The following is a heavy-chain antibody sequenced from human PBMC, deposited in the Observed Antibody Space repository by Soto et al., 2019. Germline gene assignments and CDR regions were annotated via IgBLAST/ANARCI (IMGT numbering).Heavy chain of an antibody. CDR3: AHRYSTSWYKRAFDL. CDR2: IYWDDNK. V-gene: IGHV2-5*02. CDR1: GFSLDTYGMG. D-gene: IGHD6-13*01. Sequence: QITLKESGPALVKPTQTLTLTCTFSGFSLDTYGMGLGWIRQSPGKALEWVALIYWDDNKRYSPSLKSRLTITKDTSNNRVVLTMTKVDPDDTGTYFCAHRYSTSWYKRAFDLWGQGTMVTVSS. J-gene: IGHJ3*01.